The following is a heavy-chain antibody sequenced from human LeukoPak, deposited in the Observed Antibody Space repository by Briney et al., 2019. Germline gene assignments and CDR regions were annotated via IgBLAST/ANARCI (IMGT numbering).Heavy chain of an antibody. CDR1: GFTVSSNY. V-gene: IGHV3-53*04. CDR3: ARAEVTMVPQGMDV. CDR2: IYSGGST. D-gene: IGHD3-10*01. J-gene: IGHJ6*02. Sequence: GGSLRLSCAASGFTVSSNYMSWVRQAPGKGLEWVSVIYSGGSTYYADSVKGRFTISRHNSKNTLYLQMNSLRAEDTAVYYCARAEVTMVPQGMDVWGRGTTVTVSS.